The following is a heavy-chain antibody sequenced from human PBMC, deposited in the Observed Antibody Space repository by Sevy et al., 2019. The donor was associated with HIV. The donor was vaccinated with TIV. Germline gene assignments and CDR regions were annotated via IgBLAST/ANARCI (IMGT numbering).Heavy chain of an antibody. CDR2: INPNNGGT. J-gene: IGHJ4*02. V-gene: IGHV1-2*02. Sequence: ASVNVSCRASGYTFTDYYLHWVRQAPGQGLEWMGWINPNNGGTEYAQRFQGRVAMTRDTSISTVYMELSRLRSDDTAVYYCARASHVSGSYTNDYLGQGTLVTVSS. CDR1: GYTFTDYY. CDR3: ARASHVSGSYTNDY. D-gene: IGHD3-10*01.